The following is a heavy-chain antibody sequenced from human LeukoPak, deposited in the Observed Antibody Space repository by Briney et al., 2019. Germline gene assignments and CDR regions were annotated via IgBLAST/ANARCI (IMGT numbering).Heavy chain of an antibody. V-gene: IGHV4-34*01. J-gene: IGHJ4*02. D-gene: IGHD2-21*02. CDR1: GGSFSGYY. Sequence: PSETLSLTCAVYGGSFSGYYWSWIRQPPGKGLEWIGEINHSGSTNYNPSLKSRVTISVDTSKNQFSLKLSSVTAADTAVYYCARGQSHCGGDCYSGHFDYWGQGILSPSPQ. CDR3: ARGQSHCGGDCYSGHFDY. CDR2: INHSGST.